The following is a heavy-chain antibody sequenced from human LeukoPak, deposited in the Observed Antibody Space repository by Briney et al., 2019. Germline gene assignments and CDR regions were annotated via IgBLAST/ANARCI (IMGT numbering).Heavy chain of an antibody. CDR2: ISYEGSNK. J-gene: IGHJ6*02. CDR3: ARDRRPGSYGHGSDYYYYGMDV. Sequence: GGSLRLSCAACGFTFSRYAMQWVRQATGRGLEWVGVISYEGSNKYYGDSGKGRFTISRDNSKNTLYLQMNSLRAEDTAVDYCARDRRPGSYGHGSDYYYYGMDVWGQGTTVTVSS. V-gene: IGHV3-30-3*01. D-gene: IGHD2-2*01. CDR1: GFTFSRYA.